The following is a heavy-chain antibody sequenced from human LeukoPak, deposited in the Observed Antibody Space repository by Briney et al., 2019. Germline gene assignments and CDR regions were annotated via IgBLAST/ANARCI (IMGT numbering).Heavy chain of an antibody. V-gene: IGHV3-21*01. CDR3: ARDLGGGAFDY. CDR1: GFTFDDYG. CDR2: ISSSSSYI. J-gene: IGHJ4*02. D-gene: IGHD3-16*01. Sequence: GGSLRLSCAAPGFTFDDYGMSWVRQAPGKGLEWVSSISSSSSYIYYADSVKGRFTISRDNAKNSLYLQMNSLRAEDTAVYYCARDLGGGAFDYWGQGALVTVSS.